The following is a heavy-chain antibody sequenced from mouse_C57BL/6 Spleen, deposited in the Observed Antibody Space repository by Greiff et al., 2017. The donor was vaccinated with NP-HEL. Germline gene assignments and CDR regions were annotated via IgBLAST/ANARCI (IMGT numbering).Heavy chain of an antibody. CDR2: ISSGSSTI. Sequence: EVMLVESGGGLVKPGGSLKLSCAASGFTFSDYGMHWVRQAPEKGLEWVAYISSGSSTIYYADTVKGRFTISRDNAKNTLFLQMTSLRSEDTAMYYCARGGIYYDYDGYFDVWGTGTTVTVSS. D-gene: IGHD2-4*01. CDR3: ARGGIYYDYDGYFDV. CDR1: GFTFSDYG. V-gene: IGHV5-17*01. J-gene: IGHJ1*03.